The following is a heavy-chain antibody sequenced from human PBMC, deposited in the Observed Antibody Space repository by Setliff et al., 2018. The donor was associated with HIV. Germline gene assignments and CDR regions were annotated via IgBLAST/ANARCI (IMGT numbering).Heavy chain of an antibody. V-gene: IGHV3-72*01. CDR2: ITAKFNGYVK. J-gene: IGHJ4*02. CDR1: GFTFSDXX. CDR3: VRAAAGLDI. Sequence: PGGSLRLSCAASGFTFSDXXXDWIRQPPGKGLEWVGRITAKFNGYVKEYAASVQGRFTISRDDSKDSLFLQMNNLKTEDTAVYYCVRAAAGLDIWSQKILVTVS. D-gene: IGHD3-16*01.